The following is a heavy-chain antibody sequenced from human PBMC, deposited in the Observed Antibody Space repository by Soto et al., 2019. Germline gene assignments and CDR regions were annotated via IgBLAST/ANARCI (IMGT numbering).Heavy chain of an antibody. Sequence: QVQLQESGPGLVKPSQTLSLTCTVSGGSISSGGYYWSWIRQHPGKGLEWIGYIYYSGSTYYNPSLKRRVTISVDTSKNQFSLKLNSVTAADTAVYYCARSSKCTVTTSAYWCQGTLVTVSS. V-gene: IGHV4-31*03. CDR1: GGSISSGGYY. D-gene: IGHD4-17*01. J-gene: IGHJ4*02. CDR2: IYYSGST. CDR3: ARSSKCTVTTSAY.